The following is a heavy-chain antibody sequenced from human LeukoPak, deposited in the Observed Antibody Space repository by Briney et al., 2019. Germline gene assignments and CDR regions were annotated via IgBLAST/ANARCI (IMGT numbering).Heavy chain of an antibody. Sequence: ASVKVSCKASGYTFTSYGISWVRQATGQGLEWMGWISAYNGNTNYAQKLQGRVTMTTDTSTSTAYMELRSLRSDDTAVYYCARVTRGYYDSSGCSDYWGQGTLVTVSS. D-gene: IGHD3-22*01. CDR3: ARVTRGYYDSSGCSDY. V-gene: IGHV1-18*01. CDR1: GYTFTSYG. J-gene: IGHJ4*02. CDR2: ISAYNGNT.